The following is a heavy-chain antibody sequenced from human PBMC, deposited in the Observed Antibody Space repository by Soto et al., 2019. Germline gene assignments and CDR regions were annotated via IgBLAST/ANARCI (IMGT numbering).Heavy chain of an antibody. V-gene: IGHV4-34*01. CDR1: GXSFSGYY. CDR3: ARGGVVATMGMDV. J-gene: IGHJ6*02. Sequence: LSLTFAVYGXSFSGYYWSWIRQPPGKGLEWIGEINHSGSTNYNPSLKSRVTISVDTSKNQFSLKLSSVTAADTAVYYCARGGVVATMGMDVWGQGTTVTVSS. CDR2: INHSGST. D-gene: IGHD2-15*01.